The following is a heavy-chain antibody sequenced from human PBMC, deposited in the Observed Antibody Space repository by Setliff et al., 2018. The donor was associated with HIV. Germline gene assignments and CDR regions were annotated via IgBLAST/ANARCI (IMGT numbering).Heavy chain of an antibody. J-gene: IGHJ6*03. Sequence: SETLSLTCAVYGGSFSGYHWNWIRQPPGKGLEWIGETNHSGRTNYNPSLKSRVTISVDTSKNQFSLKLRSVTAADTAMYYCARVSITYWYSIPTFYYYYMDVWGKGTKVTAP. CDR1: GGSFSGYH. CDR2: TNHSGRT. V-gene: IGHV4-34*01. D-gene: IGHD2-15*01. CDR3: ARVSITYWYSIPTFYYYYMDV.